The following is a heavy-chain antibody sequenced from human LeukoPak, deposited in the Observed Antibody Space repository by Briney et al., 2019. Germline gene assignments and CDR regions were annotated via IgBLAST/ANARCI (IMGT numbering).Heavy chain of an antibody. Sequence: HPGGSLRLSCAAPGFPFSNYWMHWVRQAPGKGLVWVSRVNSDGSTTNYADSVKGRFTIPRDNAENTLYMRMNSLRPEDTAVYYCARGYYSSSRFDSWGQGTLVTVSS. V-gene: IGHV3-74*01. CDR2: VNSDGSTT. CDR3: ARGYYSSSRFDS. CDR1: GFPFSNYW. J-gene: IGHJ4*02. D-gene: IGHD6-13*01.